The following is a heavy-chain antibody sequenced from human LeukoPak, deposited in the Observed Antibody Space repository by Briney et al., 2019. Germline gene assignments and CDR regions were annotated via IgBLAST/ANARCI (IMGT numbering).Heavy chain of an antibody. J-gene: IGHJ5*02. CDR3: ARRVDP. CDR1: GITFGNNW. Sequence: GGSLRLSCAASGITFGNNWMHWVRQAPGKGLEWVSSISSSSSYIYYADSVKGRFTISRDNAKNSLYLQMNSLRAEDTAVYYCARRVDPWGQGTLVTVSS. V-gene: IGHV3-21*01. CDR2: ISSSSSYI.